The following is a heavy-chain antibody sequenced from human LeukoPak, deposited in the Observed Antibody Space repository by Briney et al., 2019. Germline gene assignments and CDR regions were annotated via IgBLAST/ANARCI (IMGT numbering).Heavy chain of an antibody. D-gene: IGHD3-10*01. Sequence: ASVKVSCKASGYTFTSYGISWVRQAPGQGLEWMGWISAYNGNTNYAQKLQGRVTMTTDTSTSTAYMELRSLRSDDTAVYYCARVGITMVRGVIITSDYYYYYGMDVWGQGTTVTVSS. CDR3: ARVGITMVRGVIITSDYYYYYGMDV. V-gene: IGHV1-18*01. J-gene: IGHJ6*02. CDR2: ISAYNGNT. CDR1: GYTFTSYG.